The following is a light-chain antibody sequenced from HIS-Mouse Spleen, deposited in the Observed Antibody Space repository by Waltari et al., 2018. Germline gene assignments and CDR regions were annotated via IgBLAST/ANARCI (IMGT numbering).Light chain of an antibody. CDR1: QRVSSY. CDR2: YAS. Sequence: EIVLTQSPATLSLSPGERATLSCRASQRVSSYLAWYQQKPGQAPRLLIYYASNRATGIPARFSGSGSGTDFTLTISSLEPEDFAVYYCQQRSNWPPFTFGPGTKVDIK. J-gene: IGKJ3*01. V-gene: IGKV3-11*01. CDR3: QQRSNWPPFT.